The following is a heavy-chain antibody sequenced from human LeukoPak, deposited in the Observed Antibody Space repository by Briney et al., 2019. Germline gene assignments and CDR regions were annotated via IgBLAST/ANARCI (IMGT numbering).Heavy chain of an antibody. CDR3: ARGGFLGYDYVWGSYRSFYYFDY. CDR2: INPNSGGT. CDR1: GYTFTGYY. Sequence: ASVKVSCKASGYTFTGYYMHWVRQAPGQGLEWMGWINPNSGGTNYAQKLQGGVTTTRDTSISTPYREPSRLRSDDTAVYYCARGGFLGYDYVWGSYRSFYYFDYWGQGTLVTVSS. D-gene: IGHD3-16*02. V-gene: IGHV1-2*02. J-gene: IGHJ4*02.